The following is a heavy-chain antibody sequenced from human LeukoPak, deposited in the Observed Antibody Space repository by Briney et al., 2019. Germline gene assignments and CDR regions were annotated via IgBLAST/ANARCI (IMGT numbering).Heavy chain of an antibody. J-gene: IGHJ4*02. V-gene: IGHV1-18*01. CDR3: ARVRSYYDSSAYDY. D-gene: IGHD3-22*01. CDR1: GYTFTSYG. Sequence: VASVKVSCKASGYTFTSYGISWVRQAPGQGLEWMGWIGAYNGNTNYAQKLQGRVTMTTDTSTSTAYMELRSLRSDDTAVYYCARVRSYYDSSAYDYWGQGTLVTVSS. CDR2: IGAYNGNT.